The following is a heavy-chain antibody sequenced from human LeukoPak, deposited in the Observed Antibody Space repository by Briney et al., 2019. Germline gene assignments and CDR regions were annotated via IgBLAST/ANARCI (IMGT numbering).Heavy chain of an antibody. CDR3: ARVRSSSWYVYFDY. CDR2: IFSDGDT. V-gene: IGHV3-66*01. J-gene: IGHJ4*02. D-gene: IGHD6-13*01. Sequence: PGGSLRLSCAASGFTVSSNFMSWVRQTPGKGLEWVSFIFSDGDTRYADSVKGRFTISRDNSKNTLYLQMDSLRAEDTAVYSCARVRSSSWYVYFDYWGQGTLVTVSP. CDR1: GFTVSSNF.